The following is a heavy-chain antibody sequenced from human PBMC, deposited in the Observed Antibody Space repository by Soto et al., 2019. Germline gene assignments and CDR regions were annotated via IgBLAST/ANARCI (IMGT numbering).Heavy chain of an antibody. CDR2: INHSGST. Sequence: SETLSLTCAVYGGSFSGYYWSWIRQPPGKGLEWIGEINHSGSTNYNPSLKSRVTISVDKSKNQFSLKLSSVTAADTAVYYCARRDPLLGYWGQGTLVTVYS. CDR1: GGSFSGYY. J-gene: IGHJ4*02. V-gene: IGHV4-34*01. D-gene: IGHD2-8*02. CDR3: ARRDPLLGY.